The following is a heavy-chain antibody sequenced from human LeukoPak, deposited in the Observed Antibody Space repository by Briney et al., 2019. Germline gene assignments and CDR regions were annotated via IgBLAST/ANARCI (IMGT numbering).Heavy chain of an antibody. Sequence: NPSETLSLTCTVSGGSVSSGRYYWSWIRQPPGKGLEWIGYIYYSGSTNYNPSLKSRVTISVDTSKNQFSLKLSSVTAADTAVYYCARAGHYYDILTGYYGLDYWGQGTLVTVSS. CDR1: GGSVSSGRYY. V-gene: IGHV4-61*01. D-gene: IGHD3-9*01. J-gene: IGHJ4*02. CDR3: ARAGHYYDILTGYYGLDY. CDR2: IYYSGST.